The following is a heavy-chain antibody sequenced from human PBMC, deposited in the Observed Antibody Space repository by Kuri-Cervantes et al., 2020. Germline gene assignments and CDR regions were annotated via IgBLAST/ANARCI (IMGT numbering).Heavy chain of an antibody. CDR2: IYSSGST. J-gene: IGHJ4*02. CDR1: GGSISSYY. D-gene: IGHD3-10*01. Sequence: SETLSLTCTVSGGSISSYYWSWIRQPAGKGLEWIGRIYSSGSTNYNPSLKSRVTISVDKSKNQFSLKLSSVTAADTAVYYCARGARRGSGRRTFDYWGQGTLVTVSS. CDR3: ARGARRGSGRRTFDY. V-gene: IGHV4-4*07.